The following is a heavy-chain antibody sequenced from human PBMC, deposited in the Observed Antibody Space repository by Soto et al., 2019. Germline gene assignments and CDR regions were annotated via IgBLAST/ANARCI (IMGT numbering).Heavy chain of an antibody. J-gene: IGHJ4*02. CDR1: GGSFSGYY. V-gene: IGHV4-34*01. CDR3: ARGLNYFDSSGYYSFDY. CDR2: INHSGST. D-gene: IGHD3-22*01. Sequence: SETLSLTCAVYGGSFSGYYWSWIRQPPGKGLEWIGEINHSGSTNYNPSLKSRVTISVDTSKNQFSLKLSSVTAADTAVYYCARGLNYFDSSGYYSFDYWGQGTLVTVSS.